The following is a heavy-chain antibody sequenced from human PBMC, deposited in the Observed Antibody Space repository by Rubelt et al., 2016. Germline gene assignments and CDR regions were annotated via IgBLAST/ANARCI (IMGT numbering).Heavy chain of an antibody. Sequence: QVQLVESGGGVVQPGRSLRLSCAASGFTFSSYGMHWVRQAPGKGLEWVSVVCRGGSPYYADSVKGRFTISRHNSKNTLYLQMNSLRAEDTAVYYCARGQGADTAMVTDYWGQGTLVTVSS. CDR1: GFTFSSYG. V-gene: IGHV3-NL1*01. CDR2: VCRGGSP. D-gene: IGHD5-18*01. J-gene: IGHJ4*02. CDR3: ARGQGADTAMVTDY.